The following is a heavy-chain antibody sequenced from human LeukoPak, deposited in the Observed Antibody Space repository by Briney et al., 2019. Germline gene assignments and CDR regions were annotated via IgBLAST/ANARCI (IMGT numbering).Heavy chain of an antibody. V-gene: IGHV4-39*01. D-gene: IGHD3-22*01. CDR2: IYYSGST. CDR3: ASPPHSYDSSEVSHH. Sequence: SETLSLTCTVSGGSISSSSYNWGWIRQPPGKGLEWIGSIYYSGSTYYNPSLKSRVTISVDTSKNQFSLKLRFVTAADTAVYYCASPPHSYDSSEVSHHWGQGTLVTVSS. CDR1: GGSISSSSYN. J-gene: IGHJ1*01.